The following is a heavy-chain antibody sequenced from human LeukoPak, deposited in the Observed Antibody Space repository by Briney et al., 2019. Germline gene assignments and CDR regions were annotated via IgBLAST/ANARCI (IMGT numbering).Heavy chain of an antibody. Sequence: SETLSLTCAVSGGSISSGGYSWSWIRQPPGKGLEWIGYIYHSGSTYYNPSLKSRVTISVDRSKNQFSLKLSSVTAADTAVYYCARRLRYGYSEGFDYWGQGTLVTVSS. V-gene: IGHV4-30-2*01. CDR3: ARRLRYGYSEGFDY. D-gene: IGHD5-18*01. CDR2: IYHSGST. CDR1: GGSISSGGYS. J-gene: IGHJ4*02.